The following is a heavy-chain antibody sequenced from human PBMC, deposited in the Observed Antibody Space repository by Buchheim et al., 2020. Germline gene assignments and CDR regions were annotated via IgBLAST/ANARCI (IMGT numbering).Heavy chain of an antibody. CDR2: IKQDGSEK. CDR1: GFTFSSYW. D-gene: IGHD3-3*01. V-gene: IGHV3-7*01. Sequence: EVQLVESGGGLVQPGGSLRLSCAASGFTFSSYWMSWVRQAPGKGLEWVANIKQDGSEKYYVDSVKGRLTISRDNAKNSLYLQMNSLRAEDTAVYYCARGHQLRFLEWNYYYYGMDVWGQGTT. CDR3: ARGHQLRFLEWNYYYYGMDV. J-gene: IGHJ6*02.